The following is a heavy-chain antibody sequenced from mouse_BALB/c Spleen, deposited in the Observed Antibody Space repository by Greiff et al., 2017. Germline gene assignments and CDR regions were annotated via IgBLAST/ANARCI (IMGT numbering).Heavy chain of an antibody. CDR3: ATDGYAMDY. Sequence: VQLQQSGAELMKPGASVKISCKATGYTFSSYWIEWVKQRPGHGLEWIGEILPGSGSTNYNEKFKGKATFTADTSSNTAYMQLSSLTSEDSAVYYCATDGYAMDYWGQGTSVTVSS. CDR1: GYTFSSYW. J-gene: IGHJ4*01. V-gene: IGHV1-9*01. D-gene: IGHD2-3*01. CDR2: ILPGSGST.